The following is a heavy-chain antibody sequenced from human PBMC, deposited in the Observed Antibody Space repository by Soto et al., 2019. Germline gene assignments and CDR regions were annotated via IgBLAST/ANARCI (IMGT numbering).Heavy chain of an antibody. Sequence: QVQLQESGPGLVKPSQTLSLTCTVSGGSISSGSYYWSWIRQHPGKGLEWIGYIYYSGNTYYKPSLKNRVSISIDTSKNQFSLKLNSVTAADTAVYFCASVPFGDYAWFDPWGQGTLVTVSS. D-gene: IGHD4-17*01. J-gene: IGHJ5*02. CDR1: GGSISSGSYY. CDR3: ASVPFGDYAWFDP. CDR2: IYYSGNT. V-gene: IGHV4-31*03.